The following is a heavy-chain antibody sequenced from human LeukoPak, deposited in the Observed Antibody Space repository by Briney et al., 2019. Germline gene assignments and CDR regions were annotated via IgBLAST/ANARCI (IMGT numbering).Heavy chain of an antibody. J-gene: IGHJ5*02. CDR3: ARRMVRGWGFDP. CDR1: GYTFTGYY. Sequence: ASVKVSCKASGYTFTGYYMHWVRQAPGQGLEWMGWINPNSGGTNYAQKFQGRVTMTGDTSISTAYMELSSLRSEDTAVYYCARRMVRGWGFDPWGQGTLVTVSS. D-gene: IGHD3-10*01. V-gene: IGHV1-2*02. CDR2: INPNSGGT.